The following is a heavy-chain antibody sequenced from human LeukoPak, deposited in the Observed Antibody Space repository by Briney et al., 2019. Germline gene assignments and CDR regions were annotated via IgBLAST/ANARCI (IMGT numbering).Heavy chain of an antibody. J-gene: IGHJ4*02. D-gene: IGHD3-16*01. V-gene: IGHV3-23*01. Sequence: GGSLRLSCAASGFTFSSYSMSWVRQAPGKGLEWVSAISGSGGSTYYADSVKGRFTISRDNSKSTLSLQMNSLRAEDTAVYYCAKDVGTIRRYLGGVTYFKYWGQGTLVTVSS. CDR2: ISGSGGST. CDR1: GFTFSSYS. CDR3: AKDVGTIRRYLGGVTYFKY.